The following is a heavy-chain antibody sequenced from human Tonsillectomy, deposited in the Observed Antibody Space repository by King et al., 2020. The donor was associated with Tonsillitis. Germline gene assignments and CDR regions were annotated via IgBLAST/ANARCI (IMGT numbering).Heavy chain of an antibody. Sequence: VQLVESGGGLVKPGGSLRLSCAASGFTFNNAWLSWVRQAPGKGLEWVGRIKSKTDVGTTDYAAPVKGRFTISRDDSKNTLYLQMNSLKTEDTAVYYCSTDSQDYYDSSGYYYYYYMDVWGKGTTVTVSS. CDR2: IKSKTDVGTT. V-gene: IGHV3-15*01. CDR1: GFTFNNAW. CDR3: STDSQDYYDSSGYYYYYYMDV. J-gene: IGHJ6*03. D-gene: IGHD3-22*01.